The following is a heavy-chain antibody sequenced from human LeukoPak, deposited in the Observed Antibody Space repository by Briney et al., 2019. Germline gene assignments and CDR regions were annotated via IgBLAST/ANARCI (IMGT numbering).Heavy chain of an antibody. CDR3: ARHLAVTGAGGWVYYFDY. J-gene: IGHJ4*02. D-gene: IGHD6-19*01. CDR1: GGSISSSRYY. Sequence: PSETLSLTCTVSGGSISSSRYYWGWIRQPPGKGLEWIGSIYYSGSTCYNPSLKSRVTISVDTSKNQFSLKLNSVTAADTAVYYCARHLAVTGAGGWVYYFDYWGQGTLVTVSS. CDR2: IYYSGST. V-gene: IGHV4-39*01.